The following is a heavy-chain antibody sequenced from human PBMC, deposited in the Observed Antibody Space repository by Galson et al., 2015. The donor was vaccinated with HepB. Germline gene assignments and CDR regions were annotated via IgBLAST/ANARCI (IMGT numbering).Heavy chain of an antibody. D-gene: IGHD2-15*01. CDR1: GGSISSGGYY. CDR3: ARVPCSGGSCSFDY. J-gene: IGHJ4*02. V-gene: IGHV4-31*03. Sequence: PLSLTCTVSGGSISSGGYYWSWIRQHPGKGLEWIGYIYYSGSTYYNPSLKSRVTISVDTSKNQFSLKLSSVTAADTAVYYCARVPCSGGSCSFDYWGQGTLVTVSS. CDR2: IYYSGST.